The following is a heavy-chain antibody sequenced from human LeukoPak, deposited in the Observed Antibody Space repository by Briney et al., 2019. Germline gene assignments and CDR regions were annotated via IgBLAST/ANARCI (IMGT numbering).Heavy chain of an antibody. D-gene: IGHD2-15*01. CDR2: INHSGST. CDR3: ASRYCSGGSCASDAFDI. CDR1: GYSFSGYY. V-gene: IGHV4-34*01. Sequence: SETLSLTCAVYGYSFSGYYWSWLRQPPGKGLEWFGEINHSGSTNYNPSLKSRVTISVDTSKNQFSLKLSSVTAADTAVYYCASRYCSGGSCASDAFDIWGQGTMVTVSS. J-gene: IGHJ3*02.